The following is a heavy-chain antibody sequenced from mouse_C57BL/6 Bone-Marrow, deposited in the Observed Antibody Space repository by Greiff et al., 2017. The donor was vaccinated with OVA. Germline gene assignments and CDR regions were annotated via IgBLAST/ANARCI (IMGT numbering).Heavy chain of an antibody. J-gene: IGHJ1*03. Sequence: EVKLMESGGGLVKPGGSLKLSCAASGFTFSDYGMHWVRQAPEKGLEWVAYISSGSSTIYYADTVKGRFTISRDNAKNTLFLQMTSLRSEDTAMYYCASGSSYGNFDVWAQGPRSPSPQ. CDR1: GFTFSDYG. V-gene: IGHV5-17*01. CDR3: ASGSSYGNFDV. CDR2: ISSGSSTI. D-gene: IGHD1-1*01.